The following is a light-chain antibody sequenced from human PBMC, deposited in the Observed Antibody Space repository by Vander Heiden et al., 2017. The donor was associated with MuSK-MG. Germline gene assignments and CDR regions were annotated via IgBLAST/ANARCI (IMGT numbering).Light chain of an antibody. CDR2: AAS. V-gene: IGKV1-12*02. Sequence: DVQMTQSPSSVSASVGDRVTITCRASQDISGFLAWYQQKPGQAPKLLIYAASSLQSGVPSRFSGSGSGTDFTLTISSLQPEDFATYYCQQANSFPYTFGQGTKMXFK. J-gene: IGKJ2*01. CDR1: QDISGF. CDR3: QQANSFPYT.